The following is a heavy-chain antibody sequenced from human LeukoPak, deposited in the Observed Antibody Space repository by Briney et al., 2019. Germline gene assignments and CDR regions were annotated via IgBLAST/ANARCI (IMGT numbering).Heavy chain of an antibody. CDR2: IGGSGRRT. V-gene: IGHV3-23*01. J-gene: IGHJ4*02. CDR3: AKKYGVTVYGSGLNYFDY. D-gene: IGHD6-19*01. Sequence: GGSLRLSCAASGFTFSSYAMSWVRQAPGKSLEWVSGIGGSGRRTYYADSVKGRFTISRDNSKNTLYLQMNSLRAEDTAIYYCAKKYGVTVYGSGLNYFDYWGQGTLVTVSS. CDR1: GFTFSSYA.